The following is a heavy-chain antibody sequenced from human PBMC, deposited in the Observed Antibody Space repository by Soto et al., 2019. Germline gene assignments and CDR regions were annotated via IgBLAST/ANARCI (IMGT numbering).Heavy chain of an antibody. V-gene: IGHV4-59*01. CDR2: IHYSGTT. D-gene: IGHD6-13*01. J-gene: IGHJ4*02. Sequence: QVQLQESGPGLVKPSETLSLSCTVSGGSISTSYWSWIRQPPGKGLEWIAFIHYSGTTNNNPSLEGRVTISLDTSKNQFSLKLNSVTAAETAMYYFARRGCSSCLFDYWGQGILVTVSS. CDR3: ARRGCSSCLFDY. CDR1: GGSISTSY.